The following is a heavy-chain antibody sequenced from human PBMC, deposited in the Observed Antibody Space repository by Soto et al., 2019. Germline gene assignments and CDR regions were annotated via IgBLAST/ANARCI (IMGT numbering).Heavy chain of an antibody. CDR3: ARRGSHYLYFDY. Sequence: TLSLTCTVSGGSISSGGYYWSWIRQQPGKGLEWIAYIHHSGSTYYNPSLKSRVSISVDTSKNQFSLKLSSVTAADTAVYYCARRGSHYLYFDYWGQGTQVTVSS. J-gene: IGHJ4*02. D-gene: IGHD1-26*01. V-gene: IGHV4-31*03. CDR1: GGSISSGGYY. CDR2: IHHSGST.